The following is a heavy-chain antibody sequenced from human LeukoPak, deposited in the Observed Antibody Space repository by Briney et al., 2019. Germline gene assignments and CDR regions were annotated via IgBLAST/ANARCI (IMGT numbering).Heavy chain of an antibody. CDR1: GFAFRTYT. Sequence: GGSLRLSCAASGFAFRTYTMSWVRQAPGMGLEWVSALTGSGGSTYYADSVKGRFTISRDNSMNTLYLQMNSLRAEDTAVYYCAKLVDYWGQGTLVTVSS. CDR3: AKLVDY. V-gene: IGHV3-23*01. CDR2: LTGSGGST. J-gene: IGHJ4*02.